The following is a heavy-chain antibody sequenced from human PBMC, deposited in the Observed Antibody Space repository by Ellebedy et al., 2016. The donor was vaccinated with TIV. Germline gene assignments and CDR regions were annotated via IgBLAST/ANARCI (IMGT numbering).Heavy chain of an antibody. CDR1: GFTLSRYW. J-gene: IGHJ4*02. D-gene: IGHD6-13*01. V-gene: IGHV3-74*01. Sequence: GESLKISCGASGFTLSRYWMHWVRQAPGKGLVWVSRVNSDGSSTYYADSVKGRFTISRDNAKKTRDRQMNSLRAEDTAVYYCARDRISASGIFDYWGQGTLVTVSS. CDR2: VNSDGSST. CDR3: ARDRISASGIFDY.